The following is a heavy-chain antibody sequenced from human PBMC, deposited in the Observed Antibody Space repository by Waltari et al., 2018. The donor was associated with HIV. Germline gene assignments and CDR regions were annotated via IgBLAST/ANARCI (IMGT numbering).Heavy chain of an antibody. V-gene: IGHV1-8*01. J-gene: IGHJ6*02. CDR1: GYTFTSYD. D-gene: IGHD2-8*02. CDR3: ARGRWGNYYYDGMDV. Sequence: QVQLVQSGAEVKKPGASVKASCKASGYTFTSYDINWVRQATGQGLEWMGWMNPNSGNTGSAQKCQGRVTMTRNTAISTAYMELGSLRSEDTAVYYCARGRWGNYYYDGMDVWGQGTTVTVSS. CDR2: MNPNSGNT.